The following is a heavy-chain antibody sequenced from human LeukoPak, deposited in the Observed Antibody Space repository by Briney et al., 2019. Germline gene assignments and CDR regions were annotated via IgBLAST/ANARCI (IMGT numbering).Heavy chain of an antibody. Sequence: GGSLRLSFAASGFTFSDHYMDWVRQAQGKGLEWVGRARSRPKGYATFYAASVKGRFTTSRDDSKNSVYLQMSSLKPRDTAVYSCARGPDNRLTYHYGMDAWGQGTTVIVSS. CDR1: GFTFSDHY. CDR3: ARGPDNRLTYHYGMDA. J-gene: IGHJ6*02. D-gene: IGHD1-1*01. V-gene: IGHV3-72*01. CDR2: ARSRPKGYAT.